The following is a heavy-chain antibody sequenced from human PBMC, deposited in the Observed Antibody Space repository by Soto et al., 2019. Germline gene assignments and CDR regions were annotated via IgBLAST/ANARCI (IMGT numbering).Heavy chain of an antibody. J-gene: IGHJ4*02. D-gene: IGHD1-26*01. CDR3: ARSFGAAGEFDY. CDR2: ISSSGSTI. Sequence: GGSLRLSCAASGFTFSSYEMNWVRQAPGKGLEWVSYISSSGSTIYYADSVKGRFTISRDNAKNSLYLQMNSLRAEDTAVYYCARSFGAAGEFDYWGQGTLVTVSS. CDR1: GFTFSSYE. V-gene: IGHV3-48*03.